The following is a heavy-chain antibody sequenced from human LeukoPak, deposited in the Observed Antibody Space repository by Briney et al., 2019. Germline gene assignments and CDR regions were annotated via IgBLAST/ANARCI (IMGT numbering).Heavy chain of an antibody. CDR1: GFTFDDYG. CDR3: ARYPGMTTDDYFDY. V-gene: IGHV3-20*04. CDR2: TNCNGGST. Sequence: GGSLRLSCAASGFTFDDYGMSWVRHAPGKGLEWVSGTNCNGGSTGYADSVKGRFTISRDNAKNSLYLQMNSLRAEDTALYYCARYPGMTTDDYFDYWGQGTLVTVSS. J-gene: IGHJ4*02. D-gene: IGHD1-1*01.